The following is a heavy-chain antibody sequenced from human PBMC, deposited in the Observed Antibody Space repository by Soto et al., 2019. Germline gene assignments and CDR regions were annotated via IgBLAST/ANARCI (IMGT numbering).Heavy chain of an antibody. J-gene: IGHJ4*02. CDR1: GFSLRTSGVG. D-gene: IGHD5-18*01. V-gene: IGHV2-5*02. CDR2: IYWDDDK. CDR3: AHRPREYTYGTFDY. Sequence: QITLKESGPTLVKPTQTLTLTCTFSGFSLRTSGVGVGWIRQPPGKALEWLALIYWDDDKRYSPSLKSRLTIAKDTSKNQLVLTMTNMDPVDTATYYCAHRPREYTYGTFDYWGQGTLVTVSS.